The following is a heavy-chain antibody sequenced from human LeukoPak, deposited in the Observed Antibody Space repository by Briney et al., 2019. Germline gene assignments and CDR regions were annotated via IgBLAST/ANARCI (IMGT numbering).Heavy chain of an antibody. Sequence: GASVKVSCKASGGTFSSYTISWVRQAPGQGLEWMGRIIPILGIANYAQKFQGRVTITADKSTSTAYMELSSLRSEDTAVYYCARFQDYDFWSGYPPADYYYYMDAWGKGTTVTVSS. CDR3: ARFQDYDFWSGYPPADYYYYMDA. V-gene: IGHV1-69*02. CDR2: IIPILGIA. J-gene: IGHJ6*03. D-gene: IGHD3-3*01. CDR1: GGTFSSYT.